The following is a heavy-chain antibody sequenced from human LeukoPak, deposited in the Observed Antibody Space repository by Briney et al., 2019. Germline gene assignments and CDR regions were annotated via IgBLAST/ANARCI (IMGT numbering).Heavy chain of an antibody. Sequence: GGSLRLSCAASGFTFSSYSMNWVRQAPGKGLEWVSSISSSSSYIYYADSVKGRFTISRDNAKNSLYLQMNSLRAEDTALYYCAKATFIAAAEIYYFDYWGQGTLVTVSS. CDR2: ISSSSSYI. V-gene: IGHV3-21*04. CDR1: GFTFSSYS. J-gene: IGHJ4*02. D-gene: IGHD6-13*01. CDR3: AKATFIAAAEIYYFDY.